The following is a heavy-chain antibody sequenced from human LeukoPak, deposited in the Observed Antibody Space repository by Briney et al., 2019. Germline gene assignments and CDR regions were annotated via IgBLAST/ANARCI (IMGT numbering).Heavy chain of an antibody. D-gene: IGHD3-22*01. J-gene: IGHJ3*02. CDR3: ARGFYDSSGTRRTLGAFDI. CDR2: ISAYNGNT. CDR1: GYTFTSYG. Sequence: ASVKVSCKASGYTFTSYGISWVRQAPGQGLEWMGWISAYNGNTNYAQKLQGRVTMTTDTSASTAYMELSSLRSEDMAVYYCARGFYDSSGTRRTLGAFDIWGQGTMVTVSS. V-gene: IGHV1-18*03.